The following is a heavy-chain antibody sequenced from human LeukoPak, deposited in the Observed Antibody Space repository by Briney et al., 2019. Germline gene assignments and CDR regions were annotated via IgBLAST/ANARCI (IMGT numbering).Heavy chain of an antibody. CDR2: IWYDGSNK. CDR3: AREVIAAAGPGWFDP. V-gene: IGHV3-33*01. J-gene: IGHJ5*02. Sequence: GRSLRLSCAASGFTFSSYGMHWVRQAPGKGLEWVAVIWYDGSNKYYADSVKGRFTISRDNSKNTLYLQMNSPGAEDTAVYYCAREVIAAAGPGWFDPWGQGTLVTVSS. D-gene: IGHD6-13*01. CDR1: GFTFSSYG.